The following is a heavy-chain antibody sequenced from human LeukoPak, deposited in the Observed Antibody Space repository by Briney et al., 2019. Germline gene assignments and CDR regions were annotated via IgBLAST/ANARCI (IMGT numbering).Heavy chain of an antibody. J-gene: IGHJ4*02. Sequence: ASVKVSCKASGYTFTNYGIIWVRQAPGQGLEWMGWINPNSGGTNYAQKFQGWVTMTRDTSISTAYMELSRLRSDDTAVYYCARANYGDYDYWGQGTLVTVSS. CDR1: GYTFTNYG. CDR3: ARANYGDYDY. V-gene: IGHV1-2*04. D-gene: IGHD4-17*01. CDR2: INPNSGGT.